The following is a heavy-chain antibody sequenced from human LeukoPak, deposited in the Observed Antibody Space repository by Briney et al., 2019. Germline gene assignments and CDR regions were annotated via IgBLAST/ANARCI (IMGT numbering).Heavy chain of an antibody. Sequence: GGSLRPSLAASGFTVSTNCMSWVRQAPGKGLERGSVIYSGGSTYYADSRKGRFTISRDNCKNSLYLQMNSLRAEDTAVYYCARDAGGYGMDVWGQGTTVTVSS. J-gene: IGHJ6*02. D-gene: IGHD2-8*02. V-gene: IGHV3-66*01. CDR1: GFTVSTNC. CDR3: ARDAGGYGMDV. CDR2: IYSGGST.